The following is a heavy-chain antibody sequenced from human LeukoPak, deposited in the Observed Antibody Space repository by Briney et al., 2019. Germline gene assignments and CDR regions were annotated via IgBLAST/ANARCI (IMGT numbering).Heavy chain of an antibody. CDR1: GYSISSGYY. CDR3: ASLRRGVINY. V-gene: IGHV4-38-2*02. Sequence: ASETLSLTCTVSGYSISSGYYWGWIRQPPGKGLEWIGSIYHSGSTYYNPSLKGRVTISVDTSKNQFSLKLSSVTAADTAVYYCASLRRGVINYWGQGTLVTVSS. D-gene: IGHD3-10*01. J-gene: IGHJ4*02. CDR2: IYHSGST.